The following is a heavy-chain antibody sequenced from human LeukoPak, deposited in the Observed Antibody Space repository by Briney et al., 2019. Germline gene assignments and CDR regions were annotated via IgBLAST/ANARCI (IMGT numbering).Heavy chain of an antibody. CDR3: ARGRAGNYYNHNDY. V-gene: IGHV3-23*01. CDR1: GFTFSSYA. J-gene: IGHJ4*01. CDR2: ISGSGGST. Sequence: PGGSLRLSCAASGFTFSSYAMSWVRQAPGKGLEWVSAISGSGGSTAYADSVKGRFTISRDNAKNTLYLQMNSLRAEDTAVYYCARGRAGNYYNHNDYWGQGTLVTVSS. D-gene: IGHD3-10*01.